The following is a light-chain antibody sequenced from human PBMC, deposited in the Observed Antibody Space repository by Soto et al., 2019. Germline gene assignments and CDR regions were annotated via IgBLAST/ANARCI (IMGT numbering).Light chain of an antibody. J-gene: IGKJ1*01. CDR2: GAS. Sequence: EIVMTQSPVTLSVSPGERDTLSCRASQSVGSNLAWYQQRCGQPPRLLVFGASTRATGIPARFSGSGSGTEVTLTISSLQSEDFAVYYCHQYDSWPETFGQGTKVESK. V-gene: IGKV3-15*01. CDR3: HQYDSWPET. CDR1: QSVGSN.